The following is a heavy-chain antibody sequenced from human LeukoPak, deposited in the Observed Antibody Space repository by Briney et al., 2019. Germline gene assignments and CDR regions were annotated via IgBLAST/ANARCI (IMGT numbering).Heavy chain of an antibody. D-gene: IGHD3-22*01. J-gene: IGHJ6*02. CDR2: ISSSGNTI. CDR1: GFTFSDYY. CDR3: ASGIDSSGYYAYYYGMDV. Sequence: GGSLRLSCAASGFTFSDYYMSWIRQTPGKGLEWVSYISSSGNTIYYADSVKGRFTISRDNAKNSLYLQMNSLRAEDTAVYYCASGIDSSGYYAYYYGMDVWGQGTTVTVSS. V-gene: IGHV3-11*01.